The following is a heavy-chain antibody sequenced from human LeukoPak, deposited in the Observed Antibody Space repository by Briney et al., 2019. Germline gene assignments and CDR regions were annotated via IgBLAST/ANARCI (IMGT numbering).Heavy chain of an antibody. Sequence: GGSLRLSCAASGFTFSSYAMSWVRQAPGKGLEWVSAISGSGGSTYYADSVKGRFTISRDNSKNTLYLQMNSLRAEDTAVDYCAKDKAVAGTRRANWFDPWGQGTLVTVSS. CDR1: GFTFSSYA. V-gene: IGHV3-23*01. CDR3: AKDKAVAGTRRANWFDP. CDR2: ISGSGGST. J-gene: IGHJ5*02. D-gene: IGHD6-19*01.